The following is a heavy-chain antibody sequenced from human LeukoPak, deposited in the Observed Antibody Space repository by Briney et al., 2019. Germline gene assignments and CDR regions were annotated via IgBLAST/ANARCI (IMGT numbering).Heavy chain of an antibody. V-gene: IGHV4-34*01. CDR2: INHSGST. J-gene: IGHJ1*01. Sequence: SETLSLTCAVYGGSFSGYYWSWIRQPPGKGLEWIGEINHSGSTNYNPSLKSRVTLSVDTSKNQFSLKLSSVTAADTAVYYCVSSGGDLQHWGQGTLVTVSS. CDR3: VSSGGDLQH. D-gene: IGHD2-21*02. CDR1: GGSFSGYY.